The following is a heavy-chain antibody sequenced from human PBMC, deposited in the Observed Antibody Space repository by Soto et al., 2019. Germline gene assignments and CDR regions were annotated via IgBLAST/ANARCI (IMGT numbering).Heavy chain of an antibody. D-gene: IGHD1-26*01. CDR3: ARGGGDYYDYGMDV. CDR2: IWYDGSNK. J-gene: IGHJ6*02. V-gene: IGHV3-33*01. CDR1: GFTFSSYG. Sequence: QVQLVESGGGVVQPGRSLRLSCAASGFTFSSYGMHWVRQAPGKGLEWVAVIWYDGSNKYYADSVKGRFTISRDNSKNALYLQMNSLRAEDTAVYYCARGGGDYYDYGMDVWGQGTTVTVSS.